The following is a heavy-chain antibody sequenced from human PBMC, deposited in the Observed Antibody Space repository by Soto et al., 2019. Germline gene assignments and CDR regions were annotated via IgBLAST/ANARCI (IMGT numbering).Heavy chain of an antibody. V-gene: IGHV3-74*01. Sequence: EVQLVESGGGLVQPGGSLRLSCAASGFTFSSHWMHWVRQVPGKGLVWVSRINSDGSTTTYADSVKGRFTISRDNAKNKLYLQMNSLRAEDTAVYSCARGQEGGSYCLAFDIWGQGTMVTVSS. CDR1: GFTFSSHW. J-gene: IGHJ3*02. CDR2: INSDGSTT. CDR3: ARGQEGGSYCLAFDI. D-gene: IGHD1-26*01.